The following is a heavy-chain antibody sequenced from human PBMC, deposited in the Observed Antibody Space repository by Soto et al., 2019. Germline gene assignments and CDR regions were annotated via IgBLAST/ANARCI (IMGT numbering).Heavy chain of an antibody. V-gene: IGHV3-30-3*01. CDR1: GFTFSSYA. Sequence: PGGSLRLSCAASGFTFSSYAMHWVRQAPGKGLEWVAVISYDGSNKYYADSVKGRFTISRDNSKNTLYLQMNSLRAEDTAVYYCARGAEPLGYCSGGSCYPDYWYFDLWGRGTLVTVSS. CDR3: ARGAEPLGYCSGGSCYPDYWYFDL. D-gene: IGHD2-15*01. J-gene: IGHJ2*01. CDR2: ISYDGSNK.